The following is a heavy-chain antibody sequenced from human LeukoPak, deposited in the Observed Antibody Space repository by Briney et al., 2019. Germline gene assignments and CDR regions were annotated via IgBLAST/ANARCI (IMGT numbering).Heavy chain of an antibody. CDR2: IYYSGST. Sequence: SETLSLTCTASGGSISSYYWSWIRQPPGKGLEWIGYIYYSGSTNYNPSLESRVTISVDTSKNQFSLKLSSVTAADTAVYYCAGGYQLLFSSGYGMDVWGQGTTVTVSS. CDR3: AGGYQLLFSSGYGMDV. D-gene: IGHD2-2*01. CDR1: GGSISSYY. J-gene: IGHJ6*02. V-gene: IGHV4-59*01.